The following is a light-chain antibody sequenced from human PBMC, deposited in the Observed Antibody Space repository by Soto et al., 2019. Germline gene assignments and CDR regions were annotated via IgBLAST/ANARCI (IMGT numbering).Light chain of an antibody. CDR2: GAS. Sequence: ETVMTQSPATLSVSPGEGATLSCRASQSVSINLAWYQQKPGQAPRLLIYGASTRATGIPARFSGSGSGTEFTLTICSLQSADFAVYYCQQYNNWPPITFGQGTRLEIK. CDR1: QSVSIN. V-gene: IGKV3-15*01. J-gene: IGKJ5*01. CDR3: QQYNNWPPIT.